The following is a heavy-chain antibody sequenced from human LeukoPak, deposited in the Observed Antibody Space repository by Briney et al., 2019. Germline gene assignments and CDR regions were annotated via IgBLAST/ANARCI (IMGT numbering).Heavy chain of an antibody. CDR1: GFTFSRYS. CDR2: ISGSWSYI. CDR3: ARDLFAVATTDSRFDY. J-gene: IGHJ4*02. V-gene: IGHV3-21*01. Sequence: GGSLRLSCAASGFTFSRYSMNWVRQAPGKGLEWVSSISGSWSYIYYTDSVKGRFIMSRDNAKNSLYLQMNSLRVEDTAVYYCARDLFAVATTDSRFDYWGQGTLVTVSS. D-gene: IGHD5-12*01.